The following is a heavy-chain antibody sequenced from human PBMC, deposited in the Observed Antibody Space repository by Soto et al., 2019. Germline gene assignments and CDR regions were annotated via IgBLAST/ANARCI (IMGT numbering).Heavy chain of an antibody. CDR3: AREGCSSTSCYRHYYYYYGMDV. Sequence: GGSLRLSCAASGFTFSSYAMHWVRQAPGKGLEWVAVISYDGSNKYYADSVKGRFTISRDNSKNTLYLQMNSLRAEDTAVYYCAREGCSSTSCYRHYYYYYGMDVWGQGTTVTVSS. V-gene: IGHV3-30-3*01. CDR1: GFTFSSYA. J-gene: IGHJ6*02. D-gene: IGHD2-2*01. CDR2: ISYDGSNK.